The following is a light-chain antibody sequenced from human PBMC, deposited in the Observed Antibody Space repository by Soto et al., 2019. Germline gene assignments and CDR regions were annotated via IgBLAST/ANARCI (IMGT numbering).Light chain of an antibody. V-gene: IGKV1-39*01. CDR1: QSIRTY. CDR2: AAS. J-gene: IGKJ1*01. CDR3: QQSYSTMAT. Sequence: DFQMTQSPSSLSASIGDRVTITCRASQSIRTYLNWYQQKPGKAPQLLIYAASRLQSGVPSRFSGCGSGTDFTLTISRLQPEDFATYYCQQSYSTMATFGQGTKVEIK.